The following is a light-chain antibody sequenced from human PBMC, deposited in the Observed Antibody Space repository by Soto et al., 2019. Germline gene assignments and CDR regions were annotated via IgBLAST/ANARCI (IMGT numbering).Light chain of an antibody. CDR2: GAS. J-gene: IGKJ4*01. V-gene: IGKV1-17*03. CDR3: LQYNSYPFT. Sequence: DIQMTQSPSAMSASLGDRVTITCRASQGISNSLAWFQQKPGKVSKRLIYGASTLQSGAPSRFSGSASGAAFTLTISSLQPEDFATYYCLQYNSYPFTFGGGTKVDIK. CDR1: QGISNS.